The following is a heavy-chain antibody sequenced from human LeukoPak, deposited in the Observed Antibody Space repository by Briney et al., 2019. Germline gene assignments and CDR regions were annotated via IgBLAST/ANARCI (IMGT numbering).Heavy chain of an antibody. J-gene: IGHJ6*02. Sequence: GGSLRLSCAASGFMFSGYSMNWVRQAPGKGLEWVSWISSSGDSTYYADSVKGRFTISRDNAKNSLYLQMNSLRAEDTAVYYCARDLRDSSSSSYYGMDVWGQGTTVTVSS. D-gene: IGHD6-6*01. CDR1: GFMFSGYS. CDR2: ISSSGDST. CDR3: ARDLRDSSSSSYYGMDV. V-gene: IGHV3-21*01.